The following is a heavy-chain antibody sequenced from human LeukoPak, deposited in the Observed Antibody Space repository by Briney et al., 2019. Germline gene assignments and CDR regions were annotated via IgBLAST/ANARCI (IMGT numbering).Heavy chain of an antibody. CDR1: GGTFSSYA. J-gene: IGHJ4*02. CDR2: IIPILGIR. CDR3: ARDGSYSSGWYSVDY. D-gene: IGHD6-19*01. Sequence: SVKVSCKASGGTFSSYAISWVRQAPGQGLEWMGRIIPILGIRNYAQKFQGRVTITADKSTSTAYMELSSLRSEDTAVYYCARDGSYSSGWYSVDYWGQGTLVTVSS. V-gene: IGHV1-69*04.